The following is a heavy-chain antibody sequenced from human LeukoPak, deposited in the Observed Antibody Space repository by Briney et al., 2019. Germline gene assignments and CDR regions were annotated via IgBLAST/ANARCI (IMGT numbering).Heavy chain of an antibody. Sequence: GGSLRLSCAASGFTFSSYWMSWVRQAPGKGLEWVANIKQDGSEKYYVDSVKGRFTISRDNAKNSLYLQMNSLRAEDTAMYYCAREVSITMIVVVKNWFDPWGQGTLVTVSS. J-gene: IGHJ5*02. D-gene: IGHD3-22*01. CDR2: IKQDGSEK. CDR1: GFTFSSYW. CDR3: AREVSITMIVVVKNWFDP. V-gene: IGHV3-7*01.